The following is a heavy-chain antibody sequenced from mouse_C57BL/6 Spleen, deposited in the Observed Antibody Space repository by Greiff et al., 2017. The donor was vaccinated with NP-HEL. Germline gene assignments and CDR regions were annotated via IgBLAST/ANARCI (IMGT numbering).Heavy chain of an antibody. J-gene: IGHJ1*03. CDR2: INPYNGDT. CDR3: ARWTPRYFDV. Sequence: VQLQQSGPELVKPGDSVKISCKASGYSFTGYFMNWVMQSPGKSLEWIGRINPYNGDTFYNQKFKGKATLTVDKSSSTALMELRSLTSEDSAVYYCARWTPRYFDVWGTGTTVTVAS. CDR1: GYSFTGYF. V-gene: IGHV1-20*01.